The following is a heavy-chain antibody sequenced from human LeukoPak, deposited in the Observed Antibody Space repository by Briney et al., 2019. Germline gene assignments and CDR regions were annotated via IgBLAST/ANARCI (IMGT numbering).Heavy chain of an antibody. D-gene: IGHD3-10*01. CDR1: GYTLTELS. V-gene: IGHV1-24*01. CDR3: ATDMRWFGEPDAFDI. J-gene: IGHJ3*02. Sequence: ASVKVSCKVSGYTLTELSMHWVRQAPGKGLEWMGGFDPEDGETIYAQKFQGRVTMTEATSTDTAYMELSSLRSEDTAVYYCATDMRWFGEPDAFDIWGQGTMVTVSS. CDR2: FDPEDGET.